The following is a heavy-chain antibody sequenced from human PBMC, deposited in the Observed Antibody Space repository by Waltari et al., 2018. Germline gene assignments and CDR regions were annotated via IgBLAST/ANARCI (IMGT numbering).Heavy chain of an antibody. D-gene: IGHD2-21*02. CDR2: IKSESDGGTT. Sequence: EVQLVESGGGLVKPGGSLILSCTASGFIFPDSLMCSVRPAPGKGLELVGRIKSESDGGTTEFVAPVEGRFIISRDDSKSTLYLQMNSLKVEDTAMYYCTKANCGGDCPGRNWFDPWGRGTLVTVSS. V-gene: IGHV3-15*05. J-gene: IGHJ5*02. CDR1: GFIFPDSL. CDR3: TKANCGGDCPGRNWFDP.